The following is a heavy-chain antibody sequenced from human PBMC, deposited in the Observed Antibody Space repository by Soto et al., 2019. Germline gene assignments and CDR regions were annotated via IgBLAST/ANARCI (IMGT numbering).Heavy chain of an antibody. CDR2: ISGSGGST. CDR1: GFTFSSYA. D-gene: IGHD6-13*01. V-gene: IGHV3-23*01. Sequence: EVQLLESRGGLVQPGGSLRLSCAASGFTFSSYAMSWVRQAPGKGLEWVSAISGSGGSTYYADSVKGRFTISRDNSKNTLYLQMNSLRAEDTAVYYCAKDRLSSSWPLTFDYWGQGTLVTVSS. J-gene: IGHJ4*02. CDR3: AKDRLSSSWPLTFDY.